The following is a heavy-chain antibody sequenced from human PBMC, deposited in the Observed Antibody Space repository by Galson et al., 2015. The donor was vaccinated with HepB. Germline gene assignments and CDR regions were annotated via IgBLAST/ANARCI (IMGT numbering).Heavy chain of an antibody. J-gene: IGHJ4*02. Sequence: SLRLSCAASGFTFDDYAMHWVRQAPGKGLEWVAVISYDGSNKYYADSVKGRFTISRDNSKNTLYLQMNSLRAEDTAVYYCAKADPATIPGAYWGQGTLVTVSS. V-gene: IGHV3-30*18. CDR2: ISYDGSNK. CDR3: AKADPATIPGAY. D-gene: IGHD1-14*01. CDR1: GFTFDDYA.